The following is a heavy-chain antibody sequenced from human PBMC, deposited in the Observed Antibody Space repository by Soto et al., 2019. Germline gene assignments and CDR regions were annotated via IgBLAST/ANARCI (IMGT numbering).Heavy chain of an antibody. J-gene: IGHJ6*02. CDR2: IYPGDSDT. CDR3: ARNRLRQYYYGMDV. D-gene: IGHD3-10*01. Sequence: PGESLKISCHGSGYSFANYWIAWVRQMPGKGLEWVGVIYPGDSDTRYSPSFRGQVTISADKSISHVYLQWSSLKASDTAMYYCARNRLRQYYYGMDVWGQGTTVTV. CDR1: GYSFANYW. V-gene: IGHV5-51*01.